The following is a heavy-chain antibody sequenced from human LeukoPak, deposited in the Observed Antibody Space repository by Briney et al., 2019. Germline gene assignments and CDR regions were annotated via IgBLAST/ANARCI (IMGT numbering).Heavy chain of an antibody. J-gene: IGHJ6*03. D-gene: IGHD2-15*01. CDR2: ISAYNGNT. Sequence: ASVKVSCKASGYTFTSYGISWVRQAPGQGLEWMGWISAYNGNTNYAQKLQGRVTMTRNTSISTAYMELSSLRSEDTAVYYCARGNVVVVAATRRSRYYYMDVWGKGTTVTISS. CDR3: ARGNVVVVAATRRSRYYYMDV. V-gene: IGHV1-18*01. CDR1: GYTFTSYG.